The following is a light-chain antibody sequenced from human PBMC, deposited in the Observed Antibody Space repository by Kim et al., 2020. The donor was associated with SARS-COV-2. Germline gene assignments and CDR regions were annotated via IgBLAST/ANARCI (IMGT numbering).Light chain of an antibody. CDR1: NGSIASNY. J-gene: IGLJ3*02. CDR2: DDN. Sequence: VTITCTRSNGSIASNYVQWSQQRPGSAPTTVIYDDNQRPSGVPDRFSGSIDSSSNSTSLTTSGLKTEDEDDYYCQSYDSGIIGVFGGGTQLTVL. CDR3: QSYDSGIIGV. V-gene: IGLV6-57*03.